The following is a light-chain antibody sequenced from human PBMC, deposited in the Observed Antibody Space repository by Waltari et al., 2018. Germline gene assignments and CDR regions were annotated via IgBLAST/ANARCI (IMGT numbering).Light chain of an antibody. J-gene: IGLJ2*01. V-gene: IGLV1-51*01. CDR2: DNN. CDR3: GTWDSSLSAVV. Sequence: QSVLTQPPSVSAAPGQRVTLSCSGSTPNIGTNYVSWYQQAPGTAPKLLIYDNNKRPSGIPDRFSGSKSGTSATLGITGLQTGDEADYYCGTWDSSLSAVVFGGGTKLTVL. CDR1: TPNIGTNY.